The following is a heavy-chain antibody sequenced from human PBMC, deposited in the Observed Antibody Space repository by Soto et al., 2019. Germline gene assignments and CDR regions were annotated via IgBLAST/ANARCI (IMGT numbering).Heavy chain of an antibody. CDR3: AKDSPERKSLRFTLSPFDY. V-gene: IGHV3-23*01. CDR1: GFTFSSYA. CDR2: ISGSGGST. J-gene: IGHJ4*02. D-gene: IGHD5-12*01. Sequence: GGSLRLSCAASGFTFSSYAMSWVRQAPGKGLEWVSAISGSGGSTYYADSVKGRFTISRDNSKNTLYLQMNSLRAEDTDVYYCAKDSPERKSLRFTLSPFDYWGQGTLVTVSS.